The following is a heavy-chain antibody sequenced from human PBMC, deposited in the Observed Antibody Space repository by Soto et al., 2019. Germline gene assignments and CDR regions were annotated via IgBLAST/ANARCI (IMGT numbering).Heavy chain of an antibody. J-gene: IGHJ6*01. CDR3: VAEAGAKDTNYGRDF. CDR1: GRCVRNYD. Sequence: PSVSMSLTCNACGRCVRNYDWSWIRQTPGTGLEWIGYLYYSGARSYTPSLKSRVSMSVDMSENQVFLTLSSVTAADSAVYYCVAEAGAKDTNYGRDFWRKGPTVIGSS. V-gene: IGHV4-59*02. D-gene: IGHD1-26*01. CDR2: LYYSGAR.